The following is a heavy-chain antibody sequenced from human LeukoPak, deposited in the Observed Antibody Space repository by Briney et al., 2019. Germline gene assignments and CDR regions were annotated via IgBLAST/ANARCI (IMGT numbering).Heavy chain of an antibody. Sequence: GGSLRLSSAASGFTFSDYYMTWIRQAPGKGLEWVSYISSSGTAVYYPDSMKGRFTISRDNAKNSLYLQMNSLRAEDTAVYYCARATSDAFDIWGQGTMVTVSS. CDR2: ISSSGTAV. CDR3: ARATSDAFDI. V-gene: IGHV3-11*01. J-gene: IGHJ3*02. CDR1: GFTFSDYY. D-gene: IGHD6-6*01.